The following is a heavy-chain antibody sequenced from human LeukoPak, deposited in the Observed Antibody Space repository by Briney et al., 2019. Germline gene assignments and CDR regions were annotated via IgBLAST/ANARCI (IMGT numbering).Heavy chain of an antibody. D-gene: IGHD1-1*01. Sequence: GGSLRLSCAASGFTFSSYSMNWVRQAPGKGLEWVSSISSSSSYIYYADSVKRRFTISRDNAKTSLYLQMNSLRAEDTAVYYCARDSGIRYYYMDVWGKGTTVTVSS. CDR3: ARDSGIRYYYMDV. CDR2: ISSSSSYI. CDR1: GFTFSSYS. J-gene: IGHJ6*03. V-gene: IGHV3-21*01.